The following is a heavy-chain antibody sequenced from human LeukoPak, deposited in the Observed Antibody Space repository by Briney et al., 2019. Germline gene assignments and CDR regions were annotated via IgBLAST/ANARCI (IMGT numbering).Heavy chain of an antibody. CDR2: ISAYNGNT. Sequence: ASVKVACKSSGYTFTSYGISWVRQAPGQGLEWMGWISAYNGNTNYPQKLQGRVTMTTDTSTSTAYMELRSLRSDDTAVYYCARESGGSSWTYYYYGMDVWGQGTTVTVSS. CDR3: ARESGGSSWTYYYYGMDV. V-gene: IGHV1-18*01. J-gene: IGHJ6*02. CDR1: GYTFTSYG. D-gene: IGHD6-13*01.